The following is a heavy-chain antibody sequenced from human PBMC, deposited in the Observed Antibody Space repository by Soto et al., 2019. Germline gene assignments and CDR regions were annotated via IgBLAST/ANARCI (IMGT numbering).Heavy chain of an antibody. CDR3: AKGGISMTGLDC. V-gene: IGHV3-23*01. J-gene: IGHJ4*02. Sequence: GGSLRLSCAASGFTFSSYAMSWLRQAPGKGLEWVSSIDNNENTFYAHSGRGRFIISRDNSRNTLNLQMSSLRAEDAATFFCAKGGISMTGLDCRGQGTLVTVSS. D-gene: IGHD3-9*01. CDR2: IDNNENT. CDR1: GFTFSSYA.